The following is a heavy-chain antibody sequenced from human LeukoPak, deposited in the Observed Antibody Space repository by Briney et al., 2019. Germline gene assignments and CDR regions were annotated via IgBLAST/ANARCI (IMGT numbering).Heavy chain of an antibody. V-gene: IGHV1-8*01. J-gene: IGHJ6*02. CDR3: ARPPSPRDGMDV. CDR2: MNPNSGNT. Sequence: VASVKVSCKASGYTFTSYDINWVRQATGRGLEWMGWMNPNSGNTGYAQKFQGRVTMTRNTSISTAYMELSSLRSEDTAVYYCARPPSPRDGMDVWGQGTTVTVSS. CDR1: GYTFTSYD.